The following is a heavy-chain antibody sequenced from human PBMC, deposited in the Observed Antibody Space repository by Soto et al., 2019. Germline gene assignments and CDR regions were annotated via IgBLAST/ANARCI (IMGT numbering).Heavy chain of an antibody. CDR2: ISTYNGNT. V-gene: IGHV1-18*01. CDR1: GYTFTSYG. J-gene: IGHJ4*02. Sequence: QVQLVQSGAEVKKPGASVKVSCKTSGYTFTSYGISWVRQAPGQGLEWMGWISTYNGNTNYAQKRQGRVTMTTDTSKSTAYRELRSLSSDDTAVYYCARDRGIAADYWGQGTLVTVSS. D-gene: IGHD6-13*01. CDR3: ARDRGIAADY.